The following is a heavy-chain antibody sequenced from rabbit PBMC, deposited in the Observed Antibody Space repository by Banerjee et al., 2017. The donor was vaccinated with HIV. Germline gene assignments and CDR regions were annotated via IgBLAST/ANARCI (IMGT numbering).Heavy chain of an antibody. D-gene: IGHD6-1*01. J-gene: IGHJ4*01. CDR3: AREYYSYGYGGYGRFNL. CDR1: GFSFSSSYW. CDR2: ISTSSGST. Sequence: QSLEESGGDLVKPGASLTLTCTASGFSFSSSYWICWVRQAPGKGLEWIACISTSSGSTYYASWAKGRFTISKTSSTTVTLQMTSLTAADTATYFCAREYYSYGYGGYGRFNLWGQGTLVTVS. V-gene: IGHV1S40*01.